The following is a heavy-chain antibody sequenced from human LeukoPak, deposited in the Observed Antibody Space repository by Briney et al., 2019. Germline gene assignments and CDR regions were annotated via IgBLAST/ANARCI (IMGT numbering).Heavy chain of an antibody. Sequence: GGSLRLSCTVSGFPFGDYHMTWFRQAPGKGLEWVGGIRSKAYGETTQYAASVKGRFSISRDDSKSIAYLQTNSLRTEDTAVYYCTRDGRGSNFDYWGQGTLVTVSS. D-gene: IGHD2-15*01. CDR3: TRDGRGSNFDY. V-gene: IGHV3-49*03. J-gene: IGHJ4*02. CDR2: IRSKAYGETT. CDR1: GFPFGDYH.